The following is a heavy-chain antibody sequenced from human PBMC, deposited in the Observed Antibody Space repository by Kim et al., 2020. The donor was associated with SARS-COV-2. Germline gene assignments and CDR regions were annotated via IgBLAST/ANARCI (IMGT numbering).Heavy chain of an antibody. CDR1: GGSISSGGYS. CDR2: IYHSGST. Sequence: SETLSLTCAVSGGSISSGGYSWSWIRQPPGKGLEWIGYIYHSGSTNSNPSLKSRVTISVDRSKNQFSLKLISVTAADTAVYYCARDRGTSPYYFDFWGQGTLVTVSS. V-gene: IGHV4-30-2*01. J-gene: IGHJ4*02. CDR3: ARDRGTSPYYFDF. D-gene: IGHD2-15*01.